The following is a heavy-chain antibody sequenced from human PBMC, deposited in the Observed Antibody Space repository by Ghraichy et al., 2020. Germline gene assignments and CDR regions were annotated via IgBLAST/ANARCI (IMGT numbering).Heavy chain of an antibody. V-gene: IGHV4-34*01. Sequence: GSLRLSCAVYGGSFSGYYWSWIRQPPGKGLEWIGEINHSGSTNYNPSLKSRVTISVDTSKNQFSLKLSSVTAADTAVYYCARALTNYYGSGSYYRSRHYFDYWGQGTLVTVSS. D-gene: IGHD3-10*01. J-gene: IGHJ4*02. CDR1: GGSFSGYY. CDR3: ARALTNYYGSGSYYRSRHYFDY. CDR2: INHSGST.